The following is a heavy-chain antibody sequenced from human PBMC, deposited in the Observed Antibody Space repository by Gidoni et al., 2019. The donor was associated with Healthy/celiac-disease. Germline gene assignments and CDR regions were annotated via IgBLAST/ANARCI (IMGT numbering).Heavy chain of an antibody. V-gene: IGHV3-23*01. CDR1: GFPFSSYA. CDR3: AKEGLLWFGELFSASDY. J-gene: IGHJ4*02. Sequence: EVQLLESGGGLVQPGGSLRLSCAASGFPFSSYAMGWVRQAPGKGLEWVSAISGSGGSTYYADSVKGRFTISRDNSKNTLYLQMNSLRAEDTAVYYCAKEGLLWFGELFSASDYWGQGTLVTVSS. D-gene: IGHD3-10*01. CDR2: ISGSGGST.